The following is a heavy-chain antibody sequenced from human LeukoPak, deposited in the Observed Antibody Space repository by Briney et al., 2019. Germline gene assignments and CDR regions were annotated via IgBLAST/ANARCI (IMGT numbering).Heavy chain of an antibody. J-gene: IGHJ5*02. Sequence: PGEALKISCKGSGYSFTSYCIGLGRQMPGKGLGWRGIIYPGDSDTRYSPSFQGQVTISADKSISTAYLQKSSLKASDTAMYYCARRDCSSTSCYRWFDPWGQGTLVTVSS. CDR1: GYSFTSYC. D-gene: IGHD2-2*01. V-gene: IGHV5-51*01. CDR3: ARRDCSSTSCYRWFDP. CDR2: IYPGDSDT.